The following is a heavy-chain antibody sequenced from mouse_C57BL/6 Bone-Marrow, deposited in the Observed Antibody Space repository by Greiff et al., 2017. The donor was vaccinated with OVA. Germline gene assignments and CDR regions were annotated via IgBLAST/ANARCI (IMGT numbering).Heavy chain of an antibody. D-gene: IGHD2-4*01. CDR1: GYTFTSYT. V-gene: IGHV1-4*01. Sequence: QVQLKQSGAELARPGASVKMSCKASGYTFTSYTMHWVKQRPGQGLEWIGYINPSSGYTKYNQKFKDKATLTADKSSSTAYMQLSSLTSEDSAVYYCARWMITTRFYAMDYWGQGTSVTVSS. CDR2: INPSSGYT. J-gene: IGHJ4*01. CDR3: ARWMITTRFYAMDY.